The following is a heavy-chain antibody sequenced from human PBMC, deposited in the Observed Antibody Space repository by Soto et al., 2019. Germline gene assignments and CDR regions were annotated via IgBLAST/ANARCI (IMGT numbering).Heavy chain of an antibody. D-gene: IGHD1-7*01. CDR3: ATMGTPATGLYYFDN. CDR2: MSYSGIT. J-gene: IGHJ4*02. Sequence: QVQLQESGPGLVKPSQTLSLTCTVSGVSISSGSYYWSWIRQPPGKGLEWIGFMSYSGITSYNASLKIRITMSVDTSQSQFSLSLSFVTAADTAVYYCATMGTPATGLYYFDNWGQGTLVTVSS. CDR1: GVSISSGSYY. V-gene: IGHV4-30-4*01.